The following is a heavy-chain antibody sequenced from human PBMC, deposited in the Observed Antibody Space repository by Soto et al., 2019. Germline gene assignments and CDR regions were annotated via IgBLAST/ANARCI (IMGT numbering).Heavy chain of an antibody. V-gene: IGHV3-23*01. CDR1: GFTFSSYA. CDR2: ISGSGGST. Sequence: VGSLRLSCAASGFTFSSYAMSWVRQAPGKGLEWVSAISGSGGSTYYADSVKGRFTISRDNSKNTLYLQMNSLRAEDTAVHYCANLGGYYDILTGYETIFDYWGQGTLVTVSS. CDR3: ANLGGYYDILTGYETIFDY. J-gene: IGHJ4*02. D-gene: IGHD3-9*01.